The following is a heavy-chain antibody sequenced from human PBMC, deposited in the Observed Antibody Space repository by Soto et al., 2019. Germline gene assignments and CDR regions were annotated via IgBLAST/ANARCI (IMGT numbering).Heavy chain of an antibody. V-gene: IGHV4-30-2*01. CDR3: ANYKVVPAAYWFDP. D-gene: IGHD2-2*01. CDR2: IYPGGNT. Sequence: SETLSLTCAVSGGSIRSGHYPWACIRQPPGKSLEWIGYIYPGGNTYYSPSLKSRVTIALDTCKSLVSRRLNSVTAAETAVYYCANYKVVPAAYWFDPWGQGTLVTVSS. J-gene: IGHJ5*02. CDR1: GGSIRSGHYP.